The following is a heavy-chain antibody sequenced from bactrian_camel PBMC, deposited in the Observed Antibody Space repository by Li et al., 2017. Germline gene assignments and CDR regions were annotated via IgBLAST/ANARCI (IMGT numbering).Heavy chain of an antibody. V-gene: IGHV3S63*01. CDR1: GLTFASYG. CDR2: IWMTGNT. Sequence: ASGLTFASYGLGWFRQAPGKDREAVSCIWMTGNTYYRDSGKGRFTISRDNAKSTLNLQMSSLKPEDTAVYYCVAGFLFFFNDTATTEIYT. D-gene: IGHD2*01.